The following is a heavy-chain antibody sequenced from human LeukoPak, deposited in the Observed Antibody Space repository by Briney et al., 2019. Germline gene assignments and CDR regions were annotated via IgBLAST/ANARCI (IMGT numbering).Heavy chain of an antibody. V-gene: IGHV4-59*11. J-gene: IGHJ6*03. Sequence: PSETLSLTCTVSGGSISSHYWSWIRQPPGKGLEWIGYIYHSGRIIYNPSLKSRVTISVDTSKTQFSLKLSSVTAADTAVYYCARSVVAATQGYYYYYYMDVWGKGTTVTVSS. CDR1: GGSISSHY. CDR2: IYHSGRI. D-gene: IGHD2-15*01. CDR3: ARSVVAATQGYYYYYYMDV.